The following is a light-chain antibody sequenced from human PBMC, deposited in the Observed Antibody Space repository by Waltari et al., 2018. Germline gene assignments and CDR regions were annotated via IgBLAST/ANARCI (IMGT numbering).Light chain of an antibody. CDR1: AGAVGGMDY. CDR3: SSYTSSGVV. CDR2: DVY. V-gene: IGLV2-14*01. J-gene: IGLJ2*01. Sequence: QFPLTHPASVSGSPGRALIISGTEPAGAVGGMDYVSWYQQYPGKAPRLIIYDVYNRPSGVSNRFSGSKSDNTASLTISGLQAEDESVYYCSSYTSSGVVFGGGTKLTVL.